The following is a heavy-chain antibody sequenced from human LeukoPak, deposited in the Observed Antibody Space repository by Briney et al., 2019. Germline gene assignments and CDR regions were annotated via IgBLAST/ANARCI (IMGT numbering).Heavy chain of an antibody. V-gene: IGHV3-72*01. J-gene: IGHJ4*02. Sequence: PGGTLRLSCVASGLTFSVHYMDWVRQAPGKGLEWVGRSATGANSYATKFAASVEGRFTISRDDSKNSVYIQMHSLKTEDTAVYYCANFFGDNFGFWGQGTLVTVSS. CDR3: ANFFGDNFGF. D-gene: IGHD5-24*01. CDR1: GLTFSVHY. CDR2: SATGANSYAT.